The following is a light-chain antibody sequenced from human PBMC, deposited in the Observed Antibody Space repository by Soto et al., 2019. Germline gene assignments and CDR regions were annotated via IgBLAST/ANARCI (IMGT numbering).Light chain of an antibody. Sequence: EFVLTQSPATLSLSPGERATLSCRASQSVSSYLAWYQQKPGQAPRLLIYDVSKRATGIPARFSASGSGTDFTLTINSLEPEDFAVYYCQQRGTFGGGTKVDIK. J-gene: IGKJ4*01. CDR3: QQRGT. CDR1: QSVSSY. CDR2: DVS. V-gene: IGKV3-11*01.